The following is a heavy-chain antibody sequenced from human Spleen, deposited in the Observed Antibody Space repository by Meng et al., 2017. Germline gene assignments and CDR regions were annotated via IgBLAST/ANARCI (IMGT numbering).Heavy chain of an antibody. J-gene: IGHJ4*02. Sequence: SETLSLTCTVSGYSISGAYYWGWIRQPPGKGLEWIGNIYHSGSTYYNPSLKSRVTMSLDTSKNQFSLRLTSVTAADTGVYYCATGRGDYWGQGTLVTVSS. D-gene: IGHD3-16*01. CDR2: IYHSGST. V-gene: IGHV4-38-2*02. CDR1: GYSISGAYY. CDR3: ATGRGDY.